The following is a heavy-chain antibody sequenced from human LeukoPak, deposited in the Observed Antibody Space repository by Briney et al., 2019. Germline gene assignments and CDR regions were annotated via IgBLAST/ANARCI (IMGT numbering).Heavy chain of an antibody. D-gene: IGHD2-2*01. CDR1: GGSISSYY. CDR3: ARASWGGLSIPGVPELDY. V-gene: IGHV4-59*01. CDR2: IYYSGST. J-gene: IGHJ4*02. Sequence: SETLSLTCTVSGGSISSYYWSWIRQPPGKGLEWIGYIYYSGSTNYNPSLKSRVTISVDTSKNQFSLKLSSVTAADTAVYYCARASWGGLSIPGVPELDYWGQGTLVTVSS.